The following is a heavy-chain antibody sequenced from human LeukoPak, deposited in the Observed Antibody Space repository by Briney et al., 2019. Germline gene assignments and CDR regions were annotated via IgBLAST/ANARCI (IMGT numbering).Heavy chain of an antibody. Sequence: GASVKVSCKASGGTFSSYAISWARQAPGQGLEWMGGIIPIFGTANYAQKFQGRVTITADESTSTAYMELSSLRSEDTAVYYCARVSYGVRGYSYGSMYNWFDPWGQGTLVTVSS. V-gene: IGHV1-69*13. CDR2: IIPIFGTA. CDR3: ARVSYGVRGYSYGSMYNWFDP. CDR1: GGTFSSYA. J-gene: IGHJ5*02. D-gene: IGHD5-18*01.